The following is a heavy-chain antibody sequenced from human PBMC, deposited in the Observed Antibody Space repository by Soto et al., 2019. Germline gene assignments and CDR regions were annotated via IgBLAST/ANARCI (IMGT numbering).Heavy chain of an antibody. CDR3: AKGKAHTLFGVDTLFDY. V-gene: IGHV3-23*01. J-gene: IGHJ4*02. D-gene: IGHD3-3*01. CDR2: GSGNGGTT. CDR1: GFPFGSHA. Sequence: GGSLRLSCAASGFPFGSHAMSWVRQAPGKGLEWVSLGSGNGGTTNYADSVKGRFTISRDNSQKTLYLQMNSLRAEDTAIYYCAKGKAHTLFGVDTLFDYWGQGTLVTVSS.